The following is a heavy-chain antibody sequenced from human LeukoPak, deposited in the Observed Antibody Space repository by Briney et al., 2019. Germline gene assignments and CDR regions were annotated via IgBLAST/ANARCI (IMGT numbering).Heavy chain of an antibody. Sequence: PGGSLRLSCVASGFTFSTYGMIRVRQAPGKGPEWVSLVSNSGDTTNYADSVKGRFTISRDNSKNTLYLQMDSLRAEDTAAYYCANIGSSTFGSTGFWGQGTLVTVSS. CDR3: ANIGSSTFGSTGF. CDR1: GFTFSTYG. V-gene: IGHV3-23*01. D-gene: IGHD3-16*01. CDR2: VSNSGDTT. J-gene: IGHJ4*02.